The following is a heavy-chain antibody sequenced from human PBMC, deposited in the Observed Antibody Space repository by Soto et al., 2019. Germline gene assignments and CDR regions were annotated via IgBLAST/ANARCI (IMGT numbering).Heavy chain of an antibody. CDR2: ISGSGGST. CDR3: AKDRRVPNYGMDV. D-gene: IGHD3-3*01. CDR1: GFTFSSYA. V-gene: IGHV3-23*01. Sequence: EVQLLESGGGLVQPGGSLRLSCAASGFTFSSYAMSWVRQAPGKGLEWVSAISGSGGSTYYADSVKVRFTISRDNSKNTLYLQMNSLRGEDTAVYYCAKDRRVPNYGMDVRGQGTTVTVSS. J-gene: IGHJ6*02.